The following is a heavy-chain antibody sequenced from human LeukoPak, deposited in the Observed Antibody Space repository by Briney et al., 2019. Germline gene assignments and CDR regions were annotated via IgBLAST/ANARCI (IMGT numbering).Heavy chain of an antibody. V-gene: IGHV3-23*01. D-gene: IGHD6-13*01. CDR2: IRGSGGNT. CDR3: AKDGYSSSWYYFDY. CDR1: GFTFSHYA. Sequence: GGSLRLSCAASGFTFSHYAMSWVRQAPGKGLEWVSGIRGSGGNTYYADSVKGRFTISRDNSKNTLYLQMNSLRAEDTAVYYCAKDGYSSSWYYFDYWGQGTMVTVSS. J-gene: IGHJ4*02.